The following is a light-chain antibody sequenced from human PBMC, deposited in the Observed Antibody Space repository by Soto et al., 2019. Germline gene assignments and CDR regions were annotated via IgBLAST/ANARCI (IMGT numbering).Light chain of an antibody. Sequence: DIQMTQSPSTLSASLGDRVTITCRASQSISSWLSWYQQKPGKAPKLLIYKAASLESGVPSRFSGSGSGTEFTLTISSLQPDDFATYYCQQYNYYSRTFGQGTKVDIK. CDR1: QSISSW. V-gene: IGKV1-5*03. CDR2: KAA. J-gene: IGKJ1*01. CDR3: QQYNYYSRT.